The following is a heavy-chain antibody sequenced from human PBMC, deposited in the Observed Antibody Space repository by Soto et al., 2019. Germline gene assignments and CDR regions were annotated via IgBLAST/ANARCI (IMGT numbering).Heavy chain of an antibody. Sequence: ASVKVSSKASGYTFTSYYMHSVRQAPGQGLEWMGIINPSGGSTSYAQKFQGRVTMTRDTSTSTVYMELSSLRSEDTALYYCASLEPAVWYFDLWGRGTLVTVS. CDR2: INPSGGST. J-gene: IGHJ2*01. CDR3: ASLEPAVWYFDL. CDR1: GYTFTSYY. D-gene: IGHD3-3*01. V-gene: IGHV1-46*01.